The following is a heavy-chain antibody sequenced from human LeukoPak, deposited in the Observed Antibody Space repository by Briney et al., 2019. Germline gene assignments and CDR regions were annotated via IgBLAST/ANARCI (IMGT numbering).Heavy chain of an antibody. D-gene: IGHD3-22*01. CDR2: INPNSGGT. CDR1: GYTFTGYY. CDR3: ARVWGNYYDSSGYYHTYSGMGV. V-gene: IGHV1-2*02. J-gene: IGHJ6*02. Sequence: SVKVSCKASGYTFTGYYMHWVRQAPGQGLEWMGWINPNSGGTNYAQKFQGRVTMTRDTSISTAYMELSRLRSDDTAVYYCARVWGNYYDSSGYYHTYSGMGVWGQGTTVTVSS.